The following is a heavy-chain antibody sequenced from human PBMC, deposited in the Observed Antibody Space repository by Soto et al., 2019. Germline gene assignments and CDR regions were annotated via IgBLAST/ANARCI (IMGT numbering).Heavy chain of an antibody. Sequence: ETLSLTCAVYGGSFSGYYWSWIRQPPGKGLEWIGEINHSGSTNYNPSLKSRVTISVDTSKNQFSLKLSSVTAADTAVYYCARADYGDYYFDYWGQGTLVTVSS. CDR3: ARADYGDYYFDY. V-gene: IGHV4-34*01. J-gene: IGHJ4*02. CDR2: INHSGST. CDR1: GGSFSGYY. D-gene: IGHD4-17*01.